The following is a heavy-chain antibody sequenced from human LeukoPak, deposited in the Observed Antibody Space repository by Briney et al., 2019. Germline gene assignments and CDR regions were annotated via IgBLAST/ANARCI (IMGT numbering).Heavy chain of an antibody. D-gene: IGHD1-26*01. V-gene: IGHV3-48*03. J-gene: IGHJ6*02. CDR1: GFSFSNHE. CDR3: ARVGSGSYGSKSSYYYGMDV. Sequence: PGGSLRLSCAASGFSFSNHEINWVRQAPGQGLEWVSYISSSGSTIYRADSVKGRFTISRDNAKNSLFLQMNSLRVEDTAVYYCARVGSGSYGSKSSYYYGMDVWGQGTTVTVSS. CDR2: ISSSGSTI.